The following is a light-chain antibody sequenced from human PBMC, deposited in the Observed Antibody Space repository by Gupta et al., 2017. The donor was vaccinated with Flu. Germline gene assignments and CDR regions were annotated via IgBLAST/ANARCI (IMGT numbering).Light chain of an antibody. CDR2: GAS. J-gene: IGKJ1*01. CDR1: QSVSSN. CDR3: QQYNNWPPWT. V-gene: IGKV3-15*01. Sequence: ATLSVSPGERATLSCRASQSVSSNLAWYQQKPGQAPRLLIYGASTRATGIPARFSGSGSGTEFTLTISSLQSEDCAVYYCQQYNNWPPWTFGQGTKVEIK.